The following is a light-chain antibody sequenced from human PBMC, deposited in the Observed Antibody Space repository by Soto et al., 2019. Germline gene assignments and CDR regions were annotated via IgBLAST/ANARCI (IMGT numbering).Light chain of an antibody. CDR1: QSVSSN. CDR3: QHYGTSPIT. V-gene: IGKV3-20*01. Sequence: ELVMKTSPATMSVSTGERATLSRRASQSVSSNLAWYQQKPGQAPRLLIYGASSRATGIPDRFSGSGSATDFTLTISRLEPEDFALYYCQHYGTSPITFGQGTRLEIK. J-gene: IGKJ5*01. CDR2: GAS.